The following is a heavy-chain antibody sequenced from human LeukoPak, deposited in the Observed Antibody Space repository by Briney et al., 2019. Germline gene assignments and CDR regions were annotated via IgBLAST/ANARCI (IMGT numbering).Heavy chain of an antibody. CDR1: GFSFSTYS. V-gene: IGHV3-21*01. D-gene: IGHD5-12*01. Sequence: PGGSLRLSCAASGFSFSTYSMNWVRQAPGKGLEWVSSISSSSSHTYYADSVKGRFTISRDNAKNSLYLQMNSLRAEDTAVYYCARVKEASAFDIWGQGTMITVSS. CDR2: ISSSSSHT. J-gene: IGHJ3*02. CDR3: ARVKEASAFDI.